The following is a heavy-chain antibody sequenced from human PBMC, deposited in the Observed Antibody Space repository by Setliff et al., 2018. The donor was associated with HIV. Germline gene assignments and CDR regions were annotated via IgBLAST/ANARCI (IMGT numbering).Heavy chain of an antibody. CDR2: IYYSGST. J-gene: IGHJ4*02. CDR1: VGSISSSSYY. V-gene: IGHV4-39*01. D-gene: IGHD6-13*01. Sequence: SETLSLTCTVSVGSISSSSYYWGWIRQPPGKGLEWIGSIYYSGSTYYNPSLKSRVTISVDTSKNQFSLKLISVTAADTAVYYCARSPAAEGYWGQGTLVTV. CDR3: ARSPAAEGY.